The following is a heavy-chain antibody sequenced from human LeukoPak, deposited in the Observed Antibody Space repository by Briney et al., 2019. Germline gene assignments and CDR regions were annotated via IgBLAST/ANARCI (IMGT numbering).Heavy chain of an antibody. CDR3: ARAILQQPVRNSWFDP. D-gene: IGHD6-13*01. J-gene: IGHJ5*02. CDR2: IIPILGIA. V-gene: IGHV1-69*04. CDR1: GGTFSSYA. Sequence: ASVKVSCKASGGTFSSYAISWVRQAPGQGLEWMGRIIPILGIANYAQKFQGRVTITADKSTSTAYMELSSLRSEDTAVYYCARAILQQPVRNSWFDPWGQGTLVTVSS.